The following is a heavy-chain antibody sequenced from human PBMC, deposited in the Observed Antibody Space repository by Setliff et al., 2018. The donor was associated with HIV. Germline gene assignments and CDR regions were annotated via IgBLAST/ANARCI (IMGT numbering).Heavy chain of an antibody. D-gene: IGHD2-2*01. CDR3: ATALYCSSTSCYIAFDI. Sequence: GGSLRLSCAASGFTFSSYAMSWVRQAPGKGLEWVSAISGSGGRTYYADSVKGRFTISRDNSKNTVHLQMNSLRAEDTAVYYCATALYCSSTSCYIAFDIWGQGTMVTVSS. CDR1: GFTFSSYA. CDR2: ISGSGGRT. J-gene: IGHJ3*02. V-gene: IGHV3-23*01.